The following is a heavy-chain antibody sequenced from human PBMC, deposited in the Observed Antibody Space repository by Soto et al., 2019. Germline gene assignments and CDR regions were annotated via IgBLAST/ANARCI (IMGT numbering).Heavy chain of an antibody. CDR2: ISASGDTV. Sequence: ERLVESGGGFLQPGESLRISCAASGFTSTGFELTWVRQVPGRGLEWVAYISASGDTVYYADSVQGRFTISRDNARKSLYLQMGSLRVEDTAVYFCVRGGPESSGISADDAFDIWGQGTVVTVSS. CDR3: VRGGPESSGISADDAFDI. V-gene: IGHV3-48*03. J-gene: IGHJ3*02. CDR1: GFTSTGFE. D-gene: IGHD6-19*01.